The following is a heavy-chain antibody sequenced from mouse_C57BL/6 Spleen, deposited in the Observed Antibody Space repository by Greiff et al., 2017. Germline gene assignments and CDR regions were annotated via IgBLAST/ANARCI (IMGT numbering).Heavy chain of an antibody. Sequence: EVKLMESEGGLVQPGSSMKLSCTASGFTFSDYYMAWVRPVPEKGLEWVAKINSDGSSTYYLDSLKSRFIISRDNAKNILYLQMSSLKSEDTATYYCATYSNYVDNAMDYWGQGTSGTVSS. CDR2: INSDGSST. J-gene: IGHJ4*01. CDR1: GFTFSDYY. D-gene: IGHD2-5*01. CDR3: ATYSNYVDNAMDY. V-gene: IGHV5-16*01.